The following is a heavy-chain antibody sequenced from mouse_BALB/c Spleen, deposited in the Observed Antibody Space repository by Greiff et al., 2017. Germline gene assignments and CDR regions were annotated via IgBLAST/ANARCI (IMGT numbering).Heavy chain of an antibody. CDR2: IYPGNVNT. J-gene: IGHJ4*01. V-gene: IGHV1S56*01. CDR3: ASYRYYAMDY. CDR1: GYTFTSYY. D-gene: IGHD2-14*01. Sequence: VQLQQSGPELVKPGASVRISCKASGYTFTSYYIHWVKQRPGQGLEWIGWIYPGNVNTKYNEKFKDKATLTVDKSSSTAYMQLSSPTSEDSAVYYCASYRYYAMDYWGQGTSVTVSS.